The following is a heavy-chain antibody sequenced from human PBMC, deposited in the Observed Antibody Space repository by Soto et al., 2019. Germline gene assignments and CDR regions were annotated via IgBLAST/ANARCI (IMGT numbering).Heavy chain of an antibody. CDR2: VIPIFGTA. CDR3: ARDNGQRDYYDSSLDAFDI. V-gene: IGHV1-69*13. Sequence: GASVKVSCKASGGTFRSYAISWARQAPEQGLEWMGGVIPIFGTANYAQKFQGRVTITADESTSTAYMELSSLRSEDTAGYYCARDNGQRDYYDSSLDAFDIWGEGTMVTVSS. J-gene: IGHJ3*02. CDR1: GGTFRSYA. D-gene: IGHD3-22*01.